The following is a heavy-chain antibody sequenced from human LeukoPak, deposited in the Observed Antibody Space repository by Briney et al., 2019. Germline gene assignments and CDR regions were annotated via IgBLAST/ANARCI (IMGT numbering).Heavy chain of an antibody. Sequence: PGGSLRLSCAASGFTFSSYWMSWVRQAPGKGLEWVANIKQDGSEKYYVDSVEGRFTISRDNAKNSLYLQMNSLRAEDTAVYYCARDSGYSSSSSLYYGMDVWGQGTTVTVSS. CDR3: ARDSGYSSSSSLYYGMDV. D-gene: IGHD6-6*01. CDR2: IKQDGSEK. J-gene: IGHJ6*02. V-gene: IGHV3-7*01. CDR1: GFTFSSYW.